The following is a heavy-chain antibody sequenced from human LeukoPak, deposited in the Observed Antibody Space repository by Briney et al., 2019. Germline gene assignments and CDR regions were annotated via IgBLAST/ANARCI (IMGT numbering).Heavy chain of an antibody. V-gene: IGHV3-21*01. J-gene: IGHJ4*02. CDR2: ISSGGGYI. D-gene: IGHD1-26*01. CDR1: GFTFSSYS. Sequence: GGSLRLSCAASGFTFSSYSMSWVRQAPGKGLEWVSSISSGGGYIYYADSVKGRFTISRDNAKNSLYLQMNSLRAEDTAVYYCARDVGATRRFFDYWGQGTLVTVSS. CDR3: ARDVGATRRFFDY.